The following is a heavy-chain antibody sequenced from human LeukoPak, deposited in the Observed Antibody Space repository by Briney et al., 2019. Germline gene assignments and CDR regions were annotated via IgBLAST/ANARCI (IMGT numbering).Heavy chain of an antibody. CDR2: ISYHGSNQ. CDR1: GFTFSSYA. CDR3: ARDRWFGELSYYYGMDV. Sequence: GGSLRLSCAASGFTFSSYAMHWVRQAPGKGLEWVAVISYHGSNQYYADSVKGRFTISRDNAKNTLYLQMQSLRAEDTAVYYCARDRWFGELSYYYGMDVWGQGTTVTVSS. D-gene: IGHD3-10*01. V-gene: IGHV3-30*04. J-gene: IGHJ6*02.